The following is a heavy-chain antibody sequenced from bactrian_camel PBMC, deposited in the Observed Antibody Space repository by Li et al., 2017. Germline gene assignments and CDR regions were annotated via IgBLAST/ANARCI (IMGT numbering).Heavy chain of an antibody. Sequence: HVQLVESGGGSVQAGGSLRLSCVVSGYTYSSYCLGWFRQAPGKEREGVAAIWTGGGTTYYADSVKGRFTVSQDNAKNTLYLQMDSLKPEDTAMYYCAANSVCLPATIATVDSVTEYGYWGQGTQVTVS. D-gene: IGHD4*01. V-gene: IGHV3S1*01. CDR1: GYTYSSYC. CDR2: IWTGGGTT. J-gene: IGHJ4*01. CDR3: AANSVCLPATIATVDSVTEYGY.